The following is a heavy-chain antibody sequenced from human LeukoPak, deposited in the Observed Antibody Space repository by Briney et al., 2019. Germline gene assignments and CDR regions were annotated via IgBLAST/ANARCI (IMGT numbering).Heavy chain of an antibody. CDR1: VFTFSSYA. CDR2: ISGSGGST. V-gene: IGHV3-23*01. Sequence: GGSLRLSCASSVFTFSSYAMSWVRQAPGKGLEWVSAISGSGGSTYYADSVKGRFTISRDNSKNTLYLQMNSLRAEDTAVYYCAKDVWGYAYFDYWGQGTLVTVSS. D-gene: IGHD5-12*01. J-gene: IGHJ4*02. CDR3: AKDVWGYAYFDY.